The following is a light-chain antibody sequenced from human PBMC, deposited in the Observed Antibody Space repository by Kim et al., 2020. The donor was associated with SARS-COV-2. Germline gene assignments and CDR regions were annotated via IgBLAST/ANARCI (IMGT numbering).Light chain of an antibody. Sequence: ASVGDRDTSTCRASPGISSALAWYQQKPGKPPNLLIYDGSNLESGVPSRFSGSGSGTDFTLTISSLQPEDFATYHCQQFNKYPLTFGGGTKVEIK. V-gene: IGKV1D-13*01. CDR3: QQFNKYPLT. J-gene: IGKJ4*01. CDR2: DGS. CDR1: PGISSA.